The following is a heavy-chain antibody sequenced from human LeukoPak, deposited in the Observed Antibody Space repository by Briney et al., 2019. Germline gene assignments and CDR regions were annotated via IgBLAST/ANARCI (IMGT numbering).Heavy chain of an antibody. V-gene: IGHV3-48*02. D-gene: IGHD2-21*01. CDR3: ARDAKFAFDY. J-gene: IGHJ4*02. CDR1: GFTFSDYS. CDR2: ISSSSSTI. Sequence: PGESLKISCAASGFTFSDYSMNWVRQAPGKGLEWVSYISSSSSTIYYADSVKGRFTISRDNAKNSLYLQMNSLRDEDTAVYYCARDAKFAFDYWGQGTLVTVSS.